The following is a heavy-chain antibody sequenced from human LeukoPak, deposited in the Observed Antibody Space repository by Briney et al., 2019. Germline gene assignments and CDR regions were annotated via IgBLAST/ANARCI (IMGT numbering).Heavy chain of an antibody. CDR2: MFYSGST. D-gene: IGHD3-3*01. Sequence: SETLSLTCTVSGGSFSSSSYYWGWIRQPPGKGLEWIGSMFYSGSTYYNPSLKSRVTISVDTSKNQFSLKLSSVTAADTAVYYCATHRRFLEWLIDYWSQGTLVTVSS. CDR1: GGSFSSSSYY. CDR3: ATHRRFLEWLIDY. J-gene: IGHJ4*02. V-gene: IGHV4-39*01.